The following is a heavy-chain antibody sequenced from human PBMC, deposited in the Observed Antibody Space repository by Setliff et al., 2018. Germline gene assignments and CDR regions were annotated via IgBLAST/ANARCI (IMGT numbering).Heavy chain of an antibody. J-gene: IGHJ3*02. Sequence: PSETLSLTCAVFDGSFGDYYWSWFRQPPGKGLEWIGETNHYGSTKYKSSLRSRVTISVDTSKNQFSLKLNSVTAADTAVYYCARRWNFGPYGSGIHDGFDMWGQGTMVTVSS. CDR2: TNHYGST. CDR1: DGSFGDYY. V-gene: IGHV4-34*01. D-gene: IGHD3-10*01. CDR3: ARRWNFGPYGSGIHDGFDM.